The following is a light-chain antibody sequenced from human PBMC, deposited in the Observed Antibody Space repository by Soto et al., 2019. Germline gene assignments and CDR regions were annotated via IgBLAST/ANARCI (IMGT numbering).Light chain of an antibody. CDR3: QQYNSWPYT. Sequence: EIVMTQSPATLSVSPGERGTLSCRASQSVSSKLGWYQQKPGQAPRLLIYGASTRATDIPARFSGSGSGTEFTLTISGLQSEDFAVYYCQQYNSWPYTFGHGTKLEIK. CDR2: GAS. J-gene: IGKJ2*01. V-gene: IGKV3-15*01. CDR1: QSVSSK.